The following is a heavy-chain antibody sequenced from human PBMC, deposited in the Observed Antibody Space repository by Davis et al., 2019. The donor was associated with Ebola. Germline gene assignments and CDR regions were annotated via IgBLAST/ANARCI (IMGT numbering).Heavy chain of an antibody. CDR1: GYIFSNYG. D-gene: IGHD3-22*01. CDR3: ARHDSSGYDAFDI. Sequence: ASVKVSCKASGYIFSNYGISWVRQAPGQGLEWMGMINPNDGRTIYAQKFQGRVTMTRDTSTSTVYMELSSLRSEDTAVYYCARHDSSGYDAFDIWGQGTMVTVSS. V-gene: IGHV1-46*03. J-gene: IGHJ3*02. CDR2: INPNDGRT.